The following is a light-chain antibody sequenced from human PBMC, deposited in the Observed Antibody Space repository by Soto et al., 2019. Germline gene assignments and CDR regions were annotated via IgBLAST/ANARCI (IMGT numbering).Light chain of an antibody. CDR3: QQYGSSGLT. CDR2: GAS. V-gene: IGKV3-20*01. Sequence: EIVLTLSPGTLSLSPGESATLSCRASQSVSSSYLAWYQQKPGQAPRLLIYGASSRATGIPDRFSGSGSGTDFTLTISRLEPEDFAVYYCQQYGSSGLTFGGGTKWRS. CDR1: QSVSSSY. J-gene: IGKJ4*02.